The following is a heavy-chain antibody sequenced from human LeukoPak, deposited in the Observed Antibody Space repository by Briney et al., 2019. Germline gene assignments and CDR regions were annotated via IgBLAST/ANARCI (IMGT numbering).Heavy chain of an antibody. CDR3: ARAYCSGGSCYSGFDY. J-gene: IGHJ4*02. D-gene: IGHD2-15*01. V-gene: IGHV4-30-4*08. Sequence: SETLSLTCTVSGGSISSGYSWTWIRHHPGKGLEWIGYIYYSGSTYYNPSLKSRVTISVDTSKNQFSLKLNSVTAADTAVYYCARAYCSGGSCYSGFDYWGQGTLVTVSS. CDR1: GGSISSGYS. CDR2: IYYSGST.